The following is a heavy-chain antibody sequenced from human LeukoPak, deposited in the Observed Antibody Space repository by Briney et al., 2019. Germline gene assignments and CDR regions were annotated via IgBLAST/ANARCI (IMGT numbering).Heavy chain of an antibody. J-gene: IGHJ4*02. Sequence: PGGSLRLSCAASGFTFSSYAMHWVRQAPGKGLEWVAVISYDGSNKYCADSVKGRFTISRDNSKNTLYLQMNSLRAEDTAVYYCASSNQKLLWFGELSYWGQGTLVTVSS. D-gene: IGHD3-10*01. CDR1: GFTFSSYA. V-gene: IGHV3-30-3*01. CDR2: ISYDGSNK. CDR3: ASSNQKLLWFGELSY.